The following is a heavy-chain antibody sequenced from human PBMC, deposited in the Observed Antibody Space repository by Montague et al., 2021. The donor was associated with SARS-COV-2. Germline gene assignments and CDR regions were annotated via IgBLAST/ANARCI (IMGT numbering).Heavy chain of an antibody. J-gene: IGHJ3*02. CDR3: ARGSGWMGNAFDI. Sequence: RGSTKYNPFLKSRVNILVDTHKNQFYLKLSSVTAADTAVHCCARGSGWMGNAFDIWGQGTMVTFSS. V-gene: IGHV4-59*09. CDR2: RGST. D-gene: IGHD6-19*01.